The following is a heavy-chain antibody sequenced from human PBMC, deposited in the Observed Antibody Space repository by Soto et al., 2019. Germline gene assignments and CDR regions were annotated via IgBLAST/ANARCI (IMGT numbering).Heavy chain of an antibody. CDR3: AREVISPATSDAFDI. CDR1: GGSLSSDNFF. Sequence: QVQLQESGPGLVKPSQTLSVTCTVSGGSLSSDNFFWSWVRQHPETGLEWVGYIYHTGAAYYNPSLKSRLTISLDPSKNRFSLSLISVTAADTAVYYCAREVISPATSDAFDIWGQGTMVTVYS. V-gene: IGHV4-31*03. D-gene: IGHD1-26*01. J-gene: IGHJ3*02. CDR2: IYHTGAA.